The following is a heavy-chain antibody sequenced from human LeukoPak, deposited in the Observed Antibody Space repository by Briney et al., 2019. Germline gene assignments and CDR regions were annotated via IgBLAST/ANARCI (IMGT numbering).Heavy chain of an antibody. J-gene: IGHJ4*02. CDR2: IKQDGSEK. V-gene: IGHV3-7*01. CDR3: ARSLYYFDY. CDR1: GFTFSNNW. Sequence: PGGSLRLSCAASGFTFSNNWMSWVRQAPGKGLEWVANIKQDGSEKYYVDSVKGRFTISRDNAKNSLYLQMNSLGAEDTAVYYCARSLYYFDYWGQGTLVTVSS.